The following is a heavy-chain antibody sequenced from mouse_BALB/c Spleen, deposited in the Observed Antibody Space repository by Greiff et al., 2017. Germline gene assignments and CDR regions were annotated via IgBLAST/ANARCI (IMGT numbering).Heavy chain of an antibody. CDR1: GFTFSDYY. Sequence: EVKLIESGGGLVKPGGSLKLSCAASGFTFSDYYMYWVRQTPEKRLEWVATISDGGSYTYYPDSVKGRFTISRDNAKNNLYLQMSSLKSEDTAMYYCARGDMTHAMDYWGQGTSVTVSS. D-gene: IGHD2-3*01. V-gene: IGHV5-4*02. CDR3: ARGDMTHAMDY. CDR2: ISDGGSYT. J-gene: IGHJ4*01.